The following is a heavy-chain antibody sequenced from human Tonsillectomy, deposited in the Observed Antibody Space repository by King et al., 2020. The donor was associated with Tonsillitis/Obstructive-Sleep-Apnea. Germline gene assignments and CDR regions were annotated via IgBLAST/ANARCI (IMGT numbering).Heavy chain of an antibody. D-gene: IGHD2-2*01. V-gene: IGHV3-11*05. CDR2: ISSSSSYT. CDR1: GFTFSDYY. J-gene: IGHJ4*02. Sequence: VQLVESGGGLVKPGGSLRLSCAASGFTFSDYYMSWVRQAPGKGLEWVSYISSSSSYTNYADSLKGRFTISRDNAKNSLYLQMNSLRAEDTAVYYCARVSAIQYYFDYWGQGTLVTVSS. CDR3: ARVSAIQYYFDY.